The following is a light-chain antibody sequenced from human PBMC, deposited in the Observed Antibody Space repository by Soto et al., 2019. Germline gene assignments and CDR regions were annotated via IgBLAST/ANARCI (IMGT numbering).Light chain of an antibody. CDR3: QQYNSYRWT. V-gene: IGKV1-5*01. Sequence: DIQMTQSPSTLSASVGDTVTITCRASHNIFIWLAWYQHKPGKAPKLLIFDASSLHAGVPSRFSGSKSGTEFTLTISRLQPDDFATYYCQQYNSYRWTFGQGTKVEIK. CDR1: HNIFIW. J-gene: IGKJ1*01. CDR2: DAS.